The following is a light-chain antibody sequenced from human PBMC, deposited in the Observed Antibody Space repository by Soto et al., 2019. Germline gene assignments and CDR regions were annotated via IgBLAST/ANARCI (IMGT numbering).Light chain of an antibody. V-gene: IGKV1-6*01. J-gene: IGKJ1*01. Sequence: AIQMTQSPSSRSAAVGDRVIITCRAGQAIRNDLGWYQQKPGKAPKLLIYTASTLQSGVPSRFSGSASGADFPLTIRSLQPEDSATYYCLHDYSYPRTFGQGTKVDIK. CDR2: TAS. CDR3: LHDYSYPRT. CDR1: QAIRND.